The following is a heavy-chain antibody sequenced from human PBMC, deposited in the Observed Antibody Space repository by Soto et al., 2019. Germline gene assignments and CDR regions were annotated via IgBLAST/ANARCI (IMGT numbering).Heavy chain of an antibody. CDR2: ISGSGGST. Sequence: EVQLLESGGGLVQPGGSLRLSCAASGFTFSSYAMSWVRQAPGKGLEWVSGISGSGGSTYYADSVKGRFTISRDNSKNTRYLQMNSLRAEDTAVYYCASAAREYYYYGMDVWGQGTTVTVSS. J-gene: IGHJ6*02. CDR3: ASAAREYYYYGMDV. V-gene: IGHV3-23*01. CDR1: GFTFSSYA.